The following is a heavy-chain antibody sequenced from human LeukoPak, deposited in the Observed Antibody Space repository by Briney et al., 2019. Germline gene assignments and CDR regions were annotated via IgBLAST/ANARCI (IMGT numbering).Heavy chain of an antibody. J-gene: IGHJ3*02. V-gene: IGHV3-20*01. CDR1: GFTFNDYN. Sequence: GGSLRLSCAASGFTFNDYNMSWVRQAPGKGLEWGSGINWNGGGTGYADSVKGRFTISRDNSKNTLYLQMNSLRAEDTAVYQCAKSGGPDAFDIWGQGTKVSVSS. CDR3: AKSGGPDAFDI. CDR2: INWNGGGT. D-gene: IGHD2-15*01.